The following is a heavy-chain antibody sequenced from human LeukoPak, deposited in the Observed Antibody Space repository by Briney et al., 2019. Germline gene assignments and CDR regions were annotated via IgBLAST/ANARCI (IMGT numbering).Heavy chain of an antibody. CDR2: ISSSSSYI. D-gene: IGHD2-2*01. CDR3: AREAVGYCSSTSCLTYYYYYYMDV. CDR1: GFTFSSYE. Sequence: GGSLRLSCAASGFTFSSYEMNWVRQAPGKGLEWVSSISSSSSYIYYADSVKGRFTISRDNAKNSLYLQMNSLRAEDTAVYYCAREAVGYCSSTSCLTYYYYYYMDVWGKGTTVTISS. J-gene: IGHJ6*03. V-gene: IGHV3-21*01.